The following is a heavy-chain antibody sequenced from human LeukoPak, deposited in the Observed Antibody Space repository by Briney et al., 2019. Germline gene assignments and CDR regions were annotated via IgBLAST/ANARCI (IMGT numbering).Heavy chain of an antibody. CDR1: GYTFTSYG. CDR3: ARCCFRPRGGWFDP. CDR2: ISAYNGNT. V-gene: IGHV1-18*01. Sequence: ASVKVSCKASGYTFTSYGISWVRQAPGQGLEWMGWISAYNGNTNYEQKLQGRVTMTTDTSTSTAYMELRSLRSDDTAAYYCARCCFRPRGGWFDPWGQGTLVTVSS. J-gene: IGHJ5*02. D-gene: IGHD2-15*01.